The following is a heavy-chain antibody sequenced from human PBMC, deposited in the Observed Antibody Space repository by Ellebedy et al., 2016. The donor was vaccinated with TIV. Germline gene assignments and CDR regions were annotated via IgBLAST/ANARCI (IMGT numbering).Heavy chain of an antibody. V-gene: IGHV3-48*01. CDR2: ISSSSSTI. CDR3: ARGTQLFDY. CDR1: GFTFSDYW. Sequence: GGSLRLXXEASGFTFSDYWMHWVRQAPGKGLEWVSYISSSSSTIYYADSVKGRFTISRDNAKNSLYLQMNSLRAEDTAVYYCARGTQLFDYWGQGTLVTVSS. J-gene: IGHJ4*02. D-gene: IGHD2-2*01.